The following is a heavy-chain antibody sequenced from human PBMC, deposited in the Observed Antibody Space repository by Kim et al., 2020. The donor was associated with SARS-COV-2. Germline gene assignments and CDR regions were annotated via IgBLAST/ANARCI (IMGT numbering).Heavy chain of an antibody. D-gene: IGHD3-9*01. CDR2: IYYSGST. CDR3: ARMRDDILTGYYNRGHAAVGLWIDY. CDR1: GGSISSSSYY. J-gene: IGHJ4*02. Sequence: SETLSLTCTVSGGSISSSSYYWGWIRQPPGKGLEWIGSIYYSGSTYYNPSLKSRVTISVDTSKNQFSLKLSSVTAADTAVYYCARMRDDILTGYYNRGHAAVGLWIDYWGQGTLVTVSS. V-gene: IGHV4-39*07.